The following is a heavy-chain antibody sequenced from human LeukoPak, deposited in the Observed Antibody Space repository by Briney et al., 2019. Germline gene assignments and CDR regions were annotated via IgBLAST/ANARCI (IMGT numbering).Heavy chain of an antibody. D-gene: IGHD6-19*01. V-gene: IGHV4-39*01. CDR2: IYYTGST. Sequence: SETLSLTCTVSGGSISSSGYYLGWIRQPPGKGLEWIGNIYYTGSTYYNASLQSRVTISIDMSKNQFSLRLSSVTAADTAMYYCVKSGGYGLIDYWGQGTLVTVSS. CDR3: VKSGGYGLIDY. CDR1: GGSISSSGYY. J-gene: IGHJ4*02.